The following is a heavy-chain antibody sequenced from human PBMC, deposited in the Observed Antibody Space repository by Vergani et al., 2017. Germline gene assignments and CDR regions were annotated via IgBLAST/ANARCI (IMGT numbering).Heavy chain of an antibody. D-gene: IGHD6-19*01. Sequence: QVRLQESGPGLVKPSETLSLTCSVSGSSISGYYWSWIRQPPGKELEWIGSIHYSENTNYNPSLMTRVTISVNTSKNQFSLTLTSVTAADTAVYYCASDTHSGQRADRWGQGILVTVTS. CDR2: IHYSENT. J-gene: IGHJ5*02. CDR3: ASDTHSGQRADR. V-gene: IGHV4-59*01. CDR1: GSSISGYY.